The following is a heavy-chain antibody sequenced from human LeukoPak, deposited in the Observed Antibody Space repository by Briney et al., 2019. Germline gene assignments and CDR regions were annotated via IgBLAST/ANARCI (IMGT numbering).Heavy chain of an antibody. V-gene: IGHV1-69*13. J-gene: IGHJ3*02. Sequence: ASVKVSCKASGGTFSSYAISWVRQAPGQGLEWMGGIFPIFGTANYAQKFQGRVTITADESTSTAYMELSSLRSEDTAVYYCARAYWVPDMITFGGVIADAFDIWGQGTMVTVSS. CDR1: GGTFSSYA. D-gene: IGHD3-16*02. CDR3: ARAYWVPDMITFGGVIADAFDI. CDR2: IFPIFGTA.